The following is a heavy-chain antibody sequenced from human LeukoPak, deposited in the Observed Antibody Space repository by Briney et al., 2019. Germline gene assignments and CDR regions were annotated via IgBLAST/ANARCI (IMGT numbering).Heavy chain of an antibody. CDR3: ARGPTYYYYGMDV. V-gene: IGHV4-59*01. Sequence: SETLSLTCTVSGGSISSYYWSWIRQPPGKGLEWMGYIYYSGSNNYSPSLKSRVTISVDTSKKQFSLKLSSVTAADAAVYYCARGPTYYYYGMDVWGQGTTVTVSS. CDR2: IYYSGSN. J-gene: IGHJ6*02. CDR1: GGSISSYY.